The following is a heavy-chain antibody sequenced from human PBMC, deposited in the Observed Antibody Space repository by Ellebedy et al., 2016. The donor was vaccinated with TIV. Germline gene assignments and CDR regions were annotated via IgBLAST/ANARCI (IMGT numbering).Heavy chain of an antibody. CDR3: ARAQITMVRGIKGYYYYGMDV. V-gene: IGHV1-18*01. CDR1: GYTFTSYG. CDR2: ISTYNGNT. J-gene: IGHJ6*02. D-gene: IGHD3-10*01. Sequence: AASVKVSCKASGYTFTSYGISWVRQAPGQGLEWMGWISTYNGNTNYAQKLQGSVTMTTDTSTSTAYMELRSLRSDDTAVYYWARAQITMVRGIKGYYYYGMDVWGPGTTVTVSS.